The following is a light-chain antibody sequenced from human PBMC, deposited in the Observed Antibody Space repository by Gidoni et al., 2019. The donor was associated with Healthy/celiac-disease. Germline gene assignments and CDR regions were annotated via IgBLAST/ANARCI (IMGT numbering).Light chain of an antibody. J-gene: IGLJ1*01. Sequence: QTVVTQEPSLTVSAGGTVTLTCSSSTGAVTSDYYPNGFQQKPGQPPRALIYNTSNKQYWTPARFSGSLLGGKAALTLSGVQPEDEAEYYCLLYFGGAGVFGTGTKVTVL. CDR3: LLYFGGAGV. V-gene: IGLV7-43*01. CDR2: NTS. CDR1: TGAVTSDYY.